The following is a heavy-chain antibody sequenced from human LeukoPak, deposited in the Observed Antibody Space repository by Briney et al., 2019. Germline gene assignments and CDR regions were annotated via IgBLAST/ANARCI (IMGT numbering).Heavy chain of an antibody. V-gene: IGHV3-74*01. CDR1: GFTFNSYW. CDR2: IKTDGSTT. CDR3: ARSTSQGFDY. J-gene: IGHJ4*02. Sequence: GGSLRLSCAASGFTFNSYWMHWVRQAPGKGMVWVSLIKTDGSTTRYADSVKGRFTISRDNAKNTLYLQMNSLRAEDTAVYYCARSTSQGFDYWGQGTPVIVSS.